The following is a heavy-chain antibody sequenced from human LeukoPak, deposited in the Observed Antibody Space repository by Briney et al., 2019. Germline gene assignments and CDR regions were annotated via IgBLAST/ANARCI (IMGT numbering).Heavy chain of an antibody. CDR1: GYTFTNDD. J-gene: IGHJ4*02. Sequence: ASVKVSCKASGYTFTNDDINWVRQAAGQGLEWMGWMNPNSGDTDYVLKFRGKVTMTRDTSISTAYMELSSLTYEDSAMYYCTRSGFGGGVHFDFWGQGTPVTVSS. D-gene: IGHD3-10*01. CDR3: TRSGFGGGVHFDF. CDR2: MNPNSGDT. V-gene: IGHV1-8*01.